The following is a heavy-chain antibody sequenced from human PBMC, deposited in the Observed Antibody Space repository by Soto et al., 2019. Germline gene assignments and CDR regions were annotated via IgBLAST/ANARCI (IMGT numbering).Heavy chain of an antibody. CDR3: AKIGTYLRMDV. V-gene: IGHV3-48*01. J-gene: IGHJ6*02. D-gene: IGHD3-10*01. Sequence: EVQLVESGRGLVQPGGSLRLSCAVSGFTFSSYSMNWVRQAPGKGLEWVSYISSGSGTTYYADSVKGRFSISRDNANNSLYLQMNSLRVEDTAVYYCAKIGTYLRMDVWGQGTTVTVSS. CDR2: ISSGSGTT. CDR1: GFTFSSYS.